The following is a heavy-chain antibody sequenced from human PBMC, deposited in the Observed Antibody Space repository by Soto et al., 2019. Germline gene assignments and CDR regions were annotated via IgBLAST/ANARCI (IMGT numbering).Heavy chain of an antibody. CDR1: GFTFSNFA. Sequence: EVQLLEFGGGLVQPGGSLRLSCAASGFTFSNFAMSWVRQSPGKGLEWVSAIIGSGGSTFYADSVKGRFTISRDNSKNTLYLQMNSLRVEDTAIYYCAKDSVAGQPFDYWGRGTLVTISS. D-gene: IGHD6-19*01. V-gene: IGHV3-23*01. CDR2: IIGSGGST. J-gene: IGHJ4*02. CDR3: AKDSVAGQPFDY.